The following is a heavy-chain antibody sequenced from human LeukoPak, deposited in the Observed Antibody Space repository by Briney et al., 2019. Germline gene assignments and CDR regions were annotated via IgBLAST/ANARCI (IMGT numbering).Heavy chain of an antibody. J-gene: IGHJ6*02. Sequence: GGSLRLSCAASGVTFSSYSMNWVRQAPGKGLEWVSYISSSSSTIYYADSVKGRFTISRDNAKNSLYLQMNSLRAEDKALHYCARVCRLLGSGSYYNHPYYYYGMDVWGQGTTVPVSS. D-gene: IGHD3-10*01. CDR1: GVTFSSYS. CDR3: ARVCRLLGSGSYYNHPYYYYGMDV. V-gene: IGHV3-48*01. CDR2: ISSSSSTI.